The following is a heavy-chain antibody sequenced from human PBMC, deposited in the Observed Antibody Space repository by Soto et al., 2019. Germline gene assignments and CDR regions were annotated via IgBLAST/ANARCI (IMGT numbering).Heavy chain of an antibody. CDR1: GYTFTRYG. CDR2: ISGYNGDT. J-gene: IGHJ6*02. D-gene: IGHD2-8*01. Sequence: QGHLVQSGAEVKKPGTSVKVSCKASGYTFTRYGISWVRQAPGQGLEWMGWISGYNGDTNDAQNLQGRVTMTIDTSKSTAYMELRSLTSDDTAVYYCAKNGQPPYYYYGLDVWGQGTTVTVSS. V-gene: IGHV1-18*01. CDR3: AKNGQPPYYYYGLDV.